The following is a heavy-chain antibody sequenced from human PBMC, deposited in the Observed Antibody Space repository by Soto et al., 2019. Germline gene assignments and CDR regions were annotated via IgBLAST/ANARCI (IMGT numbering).Heavy chain of an antibody. CDR1: GGNISSYY. Sequence: ASETLSLTCTVSGGNISSYYWSWIRQPPGKGLEWIGYIYYSGSTNYNPSLKSRVTTSVDTSKNQFSLKLSSVTAADTAVYYCARDSDPWTFDYWGQGTLVTVSS. J-gene: IGHJ4*02. D-gene: IGHD1-1*01. CDR2: IYYSGST. V-gene: IGHV4-59*01. CDR3: ARDSDPWTFDY.